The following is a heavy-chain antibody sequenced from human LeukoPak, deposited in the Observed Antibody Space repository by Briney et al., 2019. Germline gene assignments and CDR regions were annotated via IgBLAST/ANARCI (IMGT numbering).Heavy chain of an antibody. CDR2: ISSSVSTI. CDR1: AFTFSSYG. CDR3: ARHAPTLTLDG. J-gene: IGHJ6*04. Sequence: GGSLRPSCAASAFTFSSYGMNGFGKAPGKGLGWVAYISSSVSTIYYADSVKGRFTTSRDNAKNSLYLQMNSLRAEDTAVYYCARHAPTLTLDGWGKGTTVTISS. V-gene: IGHV3-48*03.